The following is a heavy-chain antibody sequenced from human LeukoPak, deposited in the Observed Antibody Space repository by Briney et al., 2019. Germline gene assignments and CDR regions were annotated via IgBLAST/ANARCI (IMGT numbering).Heavy chain of an antibody. CDR1: GYTFTGYY. J-gene: IGHJ6*02. V-gene: IGHV1-2*04. Sequence: GASVKVSCKASGYTFTGYYMHWVRQAPGQGLEWMGWINPSSGGTNYAQKFQGWVTMTRDTSISTAYMELSRLRSDDTAVYYCARAVWSGYLYYGMDVWGQGTTVTVSS. CDR3: ARAVWSGYLYYGMDV. CDR2: INPSSGGT. D-gene: IGHD3-3*01.